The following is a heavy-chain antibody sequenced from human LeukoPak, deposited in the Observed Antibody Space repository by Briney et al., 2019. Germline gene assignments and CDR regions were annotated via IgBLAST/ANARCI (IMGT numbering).Heavy chain of an antibody. CDR3: ARDGSIVGAVDY. D-gene: IGHD1-26*01. V-gene: IGHV1-46*01. Sequence: ASVKVSCKASGYTFTSYYMHWVRQAPGQGPEWMGIINPSGGSTSYAQKFQGRVTMTRDTSTSTVYMELSSLRSEDTAVYYCARDGSIVGAVDYWGQGTLVTVSS. CDR1: GYTFTSYY. CDR2: INPSGGST. J-gene: IGHJ4*02.